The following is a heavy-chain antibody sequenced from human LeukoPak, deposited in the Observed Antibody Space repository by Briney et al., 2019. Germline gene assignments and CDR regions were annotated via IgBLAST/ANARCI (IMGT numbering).Heavy chain of an antibody. CDR1: GYTFTSYD. Sequence: ASGKVSCKASGYTFTSYDMHWVRQAPGQGLEWRGIINPSGGSTRYAQKFQGRVTMTRDTSTSTVYLEMSSLRSEDTAVYYCARDPSERPTVNTLDYWGQGTLVTVSS. CDR2: INPSGGST. CDR3: ARDPSERPTVNTLDY. V-gene: IGHV1-46*01. D-gene: IGHD4-17*01. J-gene: IGHJ4*02.